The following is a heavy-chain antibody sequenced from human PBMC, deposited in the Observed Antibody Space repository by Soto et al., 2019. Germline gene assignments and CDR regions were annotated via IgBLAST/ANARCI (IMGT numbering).Heavy chain of an antibody. Sequence: GESLKISCKGSGYSFSNYWIVWVRQMPGKGLEWMGIIYPGDSETKYSPSFQGQVTISADKSINTAYLQWISLKASDTAMYYCAKRRSGNPDDWFDPWGQGTLVTVSS. CDR3: AKRRSGNPDDWFDP. V-gene: IGHV5-51*01. D-gene: IGHD2-15*01. CDR1: GYSFSNYW. J-gene: IGHJ5*02. CDR2: IYPGDSET.